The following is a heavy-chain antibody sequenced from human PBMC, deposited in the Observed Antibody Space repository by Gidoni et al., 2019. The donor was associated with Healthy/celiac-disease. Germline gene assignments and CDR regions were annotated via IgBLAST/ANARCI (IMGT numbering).Heavy chain of an antibody. J-gene: IGHJ4*02. D-gene: IGHD1-1*01. CDR1: GFTFSSYG. CDR2: IWYDGSNK. V-gene: IGHV3-33*01. Sequence: QVQLVESGGGVVQPGRSRRLSCAASGFTFSSYGMHWVRQAPGKGLEWVAVIWYDGSNKYYADSVKGRFTISRDNSKNTLYLQMNSLRAEDTAVYYCASGHGNFIFDYWGQGTLVTVSS. CDR3: ASGHGNFIFDY.